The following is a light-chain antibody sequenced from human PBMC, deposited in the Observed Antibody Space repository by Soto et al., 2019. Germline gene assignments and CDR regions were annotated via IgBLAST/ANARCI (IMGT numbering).Light chain of an antibody. CDR1: QMVITY. Sequence: EIVLTQSPATLSLSPGERATLPCRASQMVITYLAWYQQKPGQAPRLLIYDASNRATGIPARFSGSGSGTDFTLTISSLEPEDFAVYYCQQGSNWPPGLTFGGGSKVEIK. CDR3: QQGSNWPPGLT. CDR2: DAS. V-gene: IGKV3-11*01. J-gene: IGKJ4*01.